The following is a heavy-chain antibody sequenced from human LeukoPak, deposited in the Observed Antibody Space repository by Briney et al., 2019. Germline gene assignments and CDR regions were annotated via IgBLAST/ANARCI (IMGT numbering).Heavy chain of an antibody. D-gene: IGHD3-10*01. CDR1: GFTFSSCA. CDR3: AKELHGSGNYAFDY. J-gene: IGHJ4*02. Sequence: GGSLRLSCAASGFTFSSCALSWVRQAPGKGLEWVSTVSVNGGTTYYADSVKGLFTISRDNSKNTLYLQMNSLRAEDTAVYFCAKELHGSGNYAFDYWGQETLVTVSS. V-gene: IGHV3-23*01. CDR2: VSVNGGTT.